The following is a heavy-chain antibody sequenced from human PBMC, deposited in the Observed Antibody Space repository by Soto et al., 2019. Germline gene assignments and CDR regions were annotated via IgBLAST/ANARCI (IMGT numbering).Heavy chain of an antibody. CDR2: IWYDGTKK. D-gene: IGHD4-17*01. CDR3: ARTPIRDYGDHFCDF. Sequence: QVQLVESGGGVVQPGKSLRLSCAASGFTFSNYGMHWVRQAPGKGLEWVAVIWYDGTKKYYQESVRGRFAISRDNSQNTVYLQMNSLRAEDSAIYYGARTPIRDYGDHFCDFWGPGTLVTVSS. V-gene: IGHV3-33*01. CDR1: GFTFSNYG. J-gene: IGHJ4*02.